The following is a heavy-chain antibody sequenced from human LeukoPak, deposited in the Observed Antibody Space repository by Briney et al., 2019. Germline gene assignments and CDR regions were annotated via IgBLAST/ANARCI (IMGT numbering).Heavy chain of an antibody. CDR3: ATQILKYYGHDY. CDR1: GGTFSSYA. V-gene: IGHV1-69*04. D-gene: IGHD3-3*01. J-gene: IGHJ4*02. Sequence: SVKVSCKASGGTFSSYAISWVRQAPGQGLEWMGRIIPILGIANYAQKFQGRVTITADKSTSTAYMELSSLRSEDTAVYYCATQILKYYGHDYWGQGTLVTVSS. CDR2: IIPILGIA.